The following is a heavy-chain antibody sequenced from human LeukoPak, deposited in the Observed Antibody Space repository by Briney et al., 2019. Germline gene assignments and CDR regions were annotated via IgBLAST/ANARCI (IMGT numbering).Heavy chain of an antibody. CDR3: ARDNSAAAGTYYYYYMDV. V-gene: IGHV4-4*07. CDR1: GGSISSYY. D-gene: IGHD6-13*01. CDR2: IYSGST. Sequence: PSETLSLTCTVSGGSISSYYWSWIRQPAGKGLEWIGRIYSGSTNYNPSLKSRVTMSVDTSKNQFSLKLSSVTAADTAVYYCARDNSAAAGTYYYYYMDVWGKGTTVTVSS. J-gene: IGHJ6*03.